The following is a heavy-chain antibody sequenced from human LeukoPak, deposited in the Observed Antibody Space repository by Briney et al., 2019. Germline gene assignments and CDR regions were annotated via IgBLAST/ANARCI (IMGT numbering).Heavy chain of an antibody. J-gene: IGHJ4*02. V-gene: IGHV4-30-4*07. CDR1: GGSISSGGYS. D-gene: IGHD6-13*01. Sequence: SETLSLTCAVSGGSISSGGYSWSWIRQPPGKGLEWIGYIYYSGSTYYNPSLKSRVTISVDTSKNQFSLKLSSVTAADTAVYYCASHIAAAGNRISFDYWGQGTLVTVSS. CDR2: IYYSGST. CDR3: ASHIAAAGNRISFDY.